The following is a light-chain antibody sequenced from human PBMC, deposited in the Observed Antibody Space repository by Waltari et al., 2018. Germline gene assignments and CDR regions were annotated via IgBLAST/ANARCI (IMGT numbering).Light chain of an antibody. J-gene: IGLJ2*01. V-gene: IGLV3-21*03. CDR3: QVWDSSRDLVL. CDR1: NIGSQG. CDR2: DDS. Sequence: SYVLTQPPSVSVAPGKTATITCGGDNIGSQGVNWYQQRPGQAPVLVVYDDSDRPSDITERFSGSISGNMATLTVSRVEAGDEADYYCQVWDSSRDLVLIGGGTKLTVL.